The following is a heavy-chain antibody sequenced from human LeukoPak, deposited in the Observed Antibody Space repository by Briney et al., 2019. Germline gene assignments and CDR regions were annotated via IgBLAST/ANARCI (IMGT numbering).Heavy chain of an antibody. D-gene: IGHD6-13*01. CDR3: AGQYSSSWPTMDV. CDR1: GFTFSSYW. CDR2: IKQDGSEK. V-gene: IGHV3-7*01. J-gene: IGHJ6*03. Sequence: GGSLRLSCAASGFTFSSYWMSWGRQAAGKGLKWVANIKQDGSEKYYVDSVKGRFTISRDNAKNSLYLQMNSLRAEDTAVYYCAGQYSSSWPTMDVWGKGTTVTVSS.